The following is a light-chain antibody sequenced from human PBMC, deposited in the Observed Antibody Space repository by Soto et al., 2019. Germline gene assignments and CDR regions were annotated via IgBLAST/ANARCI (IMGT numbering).Light chain of an antibody. V-gene: IGKV4-1*01. Sequence: DIVMTQSPDYLAVSLGERATIHCKSSQSVLYRSSNKNYLAWYQQKPGQPPKLLIYWASTRESVVPDRFSGSGSGTDFTLTVSSLQAEDVAGYYCQQYYSSPQTFGQGTKLEIK. J-gene: IGKJ2*01. CDR1: QSVLYRSSNKNY. CDR3: QQYYSSPQT. CDR2: WAS.